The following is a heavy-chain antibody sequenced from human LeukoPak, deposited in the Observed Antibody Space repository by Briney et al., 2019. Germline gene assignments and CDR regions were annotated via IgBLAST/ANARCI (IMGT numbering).Heavy chain of an antibody. CDR3: STDRPGSRVGFDY. D-gene: IGHD5/OR15-5a*01. CDR2: ISTSGSSM. Sequence: GGSLRLSCAASGFTFGGYEMNWIRQAPGKGLEWVAYISTSGSSMYYADSVKGRFTISRDNAKNSLYLQMNSLGAEDTAVYYCSTDRPGSRVGFDYWGQGTLVTVSS. V-gene: IGHV3-48*03. J-gene: IGHJ4*02. CDR1: GFTFGGYE.